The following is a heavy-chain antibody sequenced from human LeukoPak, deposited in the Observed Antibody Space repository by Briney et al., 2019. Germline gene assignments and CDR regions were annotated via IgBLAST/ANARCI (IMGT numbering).Heavy chain of an antibody. J-gene: IGHJ4*02. CDR3: AKDGGSSGWYGDY. CDR2: ISYDGSNK. CDR1: GFTFSSYA. D-gene: IGHD6-19*01. Sequence: GGSLRLSCAASGFTFSSYAMHWVRQAPGKGLEWVAVISYDGSNKYYADSVKGRFTISRDNSKNTLYLQMNSLRAEDTAVYYCAKDGGSSGWYGDYWGQGTLVTVSS. V-gene: IGHV3-30*04.